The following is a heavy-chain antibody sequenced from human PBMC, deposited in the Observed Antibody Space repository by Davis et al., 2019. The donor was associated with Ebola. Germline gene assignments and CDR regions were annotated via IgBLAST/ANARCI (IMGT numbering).Heavy chain of an antibody. CDR1: GFTLSGYG. V-gene: IGHV3-30*19. D-gene: IGHD3-22*01. J-gene: IGHJ4*02. CDR3: ARARSGYYSGGDY. Sequence: GGSLRLSCAVSGFTLSGYGLHWVRQAPGKGLEWMAVISYDGSNKYYADSVKGRFTISRDNSKNTLYLQMNSLRTKDTAVYYCARARSGYYSGGDYWGQGTLVTVSS. CDR2: ISYDGSNK.